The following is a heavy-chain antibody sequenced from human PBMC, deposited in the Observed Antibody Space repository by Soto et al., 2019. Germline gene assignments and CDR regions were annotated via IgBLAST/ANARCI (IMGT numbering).Heavy chain of an antibody. J-gene: IGHJ4*02. CDR3: TTDRHYDSSGYFHDYFDL. D-gene: IGHD3-22*01. V-gene: IGHV3-15*01. Sequence: EAHLVESGGGLVKPGGSLRLSCVTSGFTLNSAWMTWVRQSPQRGLEWVGRIKSMTDGGTTDYAAPVDGRFTISRDDSRSTLYLQMNSLKIEDSAVYYCTTDRHYDSSGYFHDYFDLWGQGTLVTVSS. CDR1: GFTLNSAW. CDR2: IKSMTDGGTT.